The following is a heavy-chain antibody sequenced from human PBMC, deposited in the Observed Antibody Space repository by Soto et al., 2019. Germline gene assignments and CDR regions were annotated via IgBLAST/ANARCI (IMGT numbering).Heavy chain of an antibody. CDR1: GGSISSSSYY. V-gene: IGHV4-39*01. D-gene: IGHD6-13*01. CDR2: VYYSGST. CDR3: AKGNIAAALNWFDP. J-gene: IGHJ5*02. Sequence: SETLSITCTVSGGSISSSSYYWGWIRQPPGKGLEWIGSVYYSGSTYYNPSLKSRVTISVDTSKNQFSLKLSSVTAADTAGYYCAKGNIAAALNWFDPWGQGTLVTVSS.